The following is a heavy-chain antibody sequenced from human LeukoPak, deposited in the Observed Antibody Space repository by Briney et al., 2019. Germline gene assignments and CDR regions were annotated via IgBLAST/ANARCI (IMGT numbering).Heavy chain of an antibody. Sequence: GSLRLSCVASGFTFSRYWMHWVRQAPGKGLVWVSRINSDGRSTNYADSVKGRFSISRDNAENTLYLQMNSLRVEDTAAYYCVRGADTGYSSDSWGQGTLVTVSS. D-gene: IGHD3-9*01. CDR3: VRGADTGYSSDS. CDR1: GFTFSRYW. V-gene: IGHV3-74*01. CDR2: INSDGRST. J-gene: IGHJ4*02.